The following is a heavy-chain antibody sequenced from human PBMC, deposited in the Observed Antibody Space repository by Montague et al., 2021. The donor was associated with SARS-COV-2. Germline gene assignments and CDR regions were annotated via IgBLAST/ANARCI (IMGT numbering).Heavy chain of an antibody. CDR1: GVVELRRRSE. V-gene: IGHV4-39*07. CDR2: LEKKKST. Sequence: SETLSLTCTVSGVVELRRRSEEHMSDLQSPMYLVCRLLLEKKKSTYYNPSLKSRVTISVDTSKNQFSLKLSSVTAADKAVYYCARGPLVGGYEPDGMDVWGQGTTVNVYS. J-gene: IGHJ6*01. CDR3: ARGPLVGGYEPDGMDV. D-gene: IGHD5-12*01.